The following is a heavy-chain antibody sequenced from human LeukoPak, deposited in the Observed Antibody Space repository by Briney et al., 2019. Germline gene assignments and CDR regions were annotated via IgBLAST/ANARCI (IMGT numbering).Heavy chain of an antibody. CDR1: GFTFSSYA. CDR3: ARDPNIAVADTLDY. V-gene: IGHV3-30*04. Sequence: GGSLRLSCAASGFTFSSYAMHWVRQAPGKGLEWVAVISYDGSNKYYADSVKGRFTISRDNAKNSLYLQMNSLRAEDTAVYYCARDPNIAVADTLDYWGQGTLVTVSS. CDR2: ISYDGSNK. D-gene: IGHD6-19*01. J-gene: IGHJ4*02.